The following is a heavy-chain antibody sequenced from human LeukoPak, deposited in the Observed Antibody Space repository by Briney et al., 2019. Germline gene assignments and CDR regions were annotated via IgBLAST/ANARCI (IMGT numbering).Heavy chain of an antibody. CDR1: GGSISSYY. Sequence: SETLSLTCTVSGGSISSYYWSWIRQPPGKGLEWIGYIYYSGSTNYNPSPKSRVTISVDTSKNQFSLKLSSVTAADTAVYYCARINTAMVGDYWGQGTLVTVSS. V-gene: IGHV4-59*01. CDR3: ARINTAMVGDY. J-gene: IGHJ4*02. D-gene: IGHD5-18*01. CDR2: IYYSGST.